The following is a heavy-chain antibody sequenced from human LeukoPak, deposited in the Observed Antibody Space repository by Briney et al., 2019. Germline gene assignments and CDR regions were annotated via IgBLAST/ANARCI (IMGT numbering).Heavy chain of an antibody. V-gene: IGHV3-9*01. CDR3: ARVPRDGYTSGDY. CDR1: GFTFDDYA. CDR2: ISWNSGSI. Sequence: GGSLRLSCAASGFTFDDYAMHWVRQAPGKGLEWVSGISWNSGSIGYADSVKGRFTISRDNAKNSLYLQMNSLRAEDTAVYYCARVPRDGYTSGDYWGQGTLVTVSS. J-gene: IGHJ4*02. D-gene: IGHD5-12*01.